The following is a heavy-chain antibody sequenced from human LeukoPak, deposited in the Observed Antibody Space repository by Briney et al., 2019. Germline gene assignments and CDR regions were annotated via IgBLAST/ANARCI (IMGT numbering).Heavy chain of an antibody. CDR2: MNPNSGNT. CDR3: ASPSDYGGNSGYYYYYMDV. V-gene: IGHV1-8*01. CDR1: GYTFTSYD. Sequence: ASVKVSCKASGYTFTSYDINWVRQATGQGLEWMGWMNPNSGNTGYAQKFQGRVTMTRNTSISTAYMELSSLRSEDTAVYYCASPSDYGGNSGYYYYYMDVWGKGTTVTVSS. J-gene: IGHJ6*03. D-gene: IGHD4-23*01.